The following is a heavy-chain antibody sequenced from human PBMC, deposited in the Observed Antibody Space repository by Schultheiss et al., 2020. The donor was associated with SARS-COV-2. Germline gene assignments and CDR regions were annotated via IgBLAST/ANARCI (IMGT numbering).Heavy chain of an antibody. Sequence: GGSLRLSCAASGFTFSHYYMSGVRQAPGKGLEWVAVISYDGSNKYYADSVKGRFTISRDNSKNTLYLQMNSLRAEDTGVYYCAKDRIIWNSSFDYWGQGTLVTVSS. CDR1: GFTFSHYY. V-gene: IGHV3-30*18. D-gene: IGHD1-7*01. CDR2: ISYDGSNK. J-gene: IGHJ4*02. CDR3: AKDRIIWNSSFDY.